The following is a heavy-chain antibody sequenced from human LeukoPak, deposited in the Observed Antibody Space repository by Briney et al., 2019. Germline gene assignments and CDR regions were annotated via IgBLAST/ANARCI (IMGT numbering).Heavy chain of an antibody. V-gene: IGHV3-11*04. CDR3: AKAGAISSSWYFDY. CDR2: ISSSGSTI. D-gene: IGHD6-13*01. J-gene: IGHJ4*02. CDR1: GFTFSDYY. Sequence: GGSLRLSCAASGFTFSDYYMSWIRQAPGKGLEWVSYISSSGSTIYYADSVKGRFTISRDNAKNSLYLQMNSLRAEDTAVYYCAKAGAISSSWYFDYWGQGTLVTVSS.